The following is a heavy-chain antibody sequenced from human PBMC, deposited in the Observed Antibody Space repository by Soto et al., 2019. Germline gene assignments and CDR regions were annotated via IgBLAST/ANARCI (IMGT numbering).Heavy chain of an antibody. J-gene: IGHJ5*02. V-gene: IGHV1-46*03. D-gene: IGHD3-3*01. CDR2: INPSGGST. CDR3: ARGLYDFDGANWFDP. CDR1: GYTFTSYY. Sequence: ASVKVSCKASGYTFTSYYMHWVRQAPGQGLEWMGIINPSGGSTSYAQKFQGRVTMTRDTSTSTVYMELSSLRSEDTAVYYCARGLYDFDGANWFDPWGQGTLVTVSS.